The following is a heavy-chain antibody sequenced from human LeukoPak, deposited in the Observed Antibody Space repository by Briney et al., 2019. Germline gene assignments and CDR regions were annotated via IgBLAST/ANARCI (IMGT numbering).Heavy chain of an antibody. V-gene: IGHV3-48*03. CDR1: GFTFSSYE. CDR3: ARGWISDSFDY. J-gene: IGHJ4*02. Sequence: GGSLRLSCAASGFTFSSYEMNWVRQAPGKGLEWVSYISSSGSNIYYADSVKGRFTISRDNAKNSLYLQMDSLRAEDTAVYYCARGWISDSFDYWGQGTLVTVSS. CDR2: ISSSGSNI. D-gene: IGHD5-12*01.